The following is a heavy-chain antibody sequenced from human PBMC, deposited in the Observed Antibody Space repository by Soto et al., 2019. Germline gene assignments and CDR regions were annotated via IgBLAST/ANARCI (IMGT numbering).Heavy chain of an antibody. D-gene: IGHD6-19*01. CDR1: GFSLSTSGVG. Sequence: QITLKESGPTLVKPTQTLTLTCTFSGFSLSTSGVGMGWIRQPPGKALEWLALIYWDDDKRYSPSLKSRLTITKDTSKNQVVLTMTNMDPVDTATYYCAHSRWLGPFVYFDYWGQGTLVTVSS. V-gene: IGHV2-5*02. CDR2: IYWDDDK. J-gene: IGHJ4*02. CDR3: AHSRWLGPFVYFDY.